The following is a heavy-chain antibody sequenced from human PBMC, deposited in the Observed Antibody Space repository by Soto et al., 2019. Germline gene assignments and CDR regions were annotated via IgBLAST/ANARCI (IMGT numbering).Heavy chain of an antibody. CDR1: GDTVSSNRAA. V-gene: IGHV6-1*01. J-gene: IGHJ6*02. CDR3: AAATRGYLYYGLDV. CDR2: TYYRTRWYN. Sequence: LSLTCAISGDTVSSNRAAWNWIRQSPSRGLEWLGRTYYRTRWYNDYAVSVKGRITINPDPSRNQLYLQVNSVTSEDTAVYYCAAATRGYLYYGLDVWGQGTTVTVSS. D-gene: IGHD5-12*01.